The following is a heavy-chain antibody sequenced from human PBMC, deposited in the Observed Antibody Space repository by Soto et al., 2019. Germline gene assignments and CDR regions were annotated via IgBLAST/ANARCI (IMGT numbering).Heavy chain of an antibody. CDR2: IIPIFGTA. CDR3: ASTIAYCGGDCYPFDY. D-gene: IGHD2-21*02. Sequence: QVQLVQSGAEVKKPGSSVKVSCKASGGTFSSYAISWVRQAPGQGLEWMGGIIPIFGTANYAQKFQGRVTITADESTSTDYMELSSLRSEDTAVYYCASTIAYCGGDCYPFDYWGQGTLVTVSS. CDR1: GGTFSSYA. J-gene: IGHJ4*02. V-gene: IGHV1-69*01.